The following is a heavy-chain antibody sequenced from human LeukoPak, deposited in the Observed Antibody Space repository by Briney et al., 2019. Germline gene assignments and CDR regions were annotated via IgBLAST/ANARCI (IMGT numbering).Heavy chain of an antibody. Sequence: GGSLRLSCAASGFTFSDYYMSWIRQAPGKGLEWVSYISSSGSTIHYADSVKGRLTISRDNAKNSLYLQVHSLRAEDTAVYYCARTSVSGPPFSGLLAVDYWGQGTLVTVSS. V-gene: IGHV3-11*04. D-gene: IGHD3-3*02. CDR1: GFTFSDYY. CDR3: ARTSVSGPPFSGLLAVDY. J-gene: IGHJ4*02. CDR2: ISSSGSTI.